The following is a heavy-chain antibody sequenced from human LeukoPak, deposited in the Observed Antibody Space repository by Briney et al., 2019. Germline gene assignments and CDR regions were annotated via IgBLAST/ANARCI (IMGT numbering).Heavy chain of an antibody. CDR3: ARIGNYGLDY. D-gene: IGHD1-7*01. CDR1: GFIFSSDS. J-gene: IGHJ4*02. Sequence: GGSLRLSCATSGFIFSSDSMIWVRQAPGKGLEWVSSISSTGAYIYYADSLKGRFTISRDNAKNSLYLQMNSLRADDTAVYYCARIGNYGLDYWGQGTLVTVSS. CDR2: ISSTGAYI. V-gene: IGHV3-21*01.